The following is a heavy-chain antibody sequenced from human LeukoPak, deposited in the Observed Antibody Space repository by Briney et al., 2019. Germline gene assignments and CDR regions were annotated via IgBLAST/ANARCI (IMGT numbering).Heavy chain of an antibody. CDR3: AKDIRITMIVVGTTLDY. CDR2: ISGSGGST. D-gene: IGHD3-22*01. V-gene: IGHV3-23*01. J-gene: IGHJ4*02. CDR1: GFTFSSYA. Sequence: GGSLRLSCAASGFTFSSYAMSWVRQAPGKGLEWVSAISGSGGSTYYADSVKGRFTISRDNSKNTLYLQMNSLRAEDTAVYYCAKDIRITMIVVGTTLDYWGQGTLVTVPS.